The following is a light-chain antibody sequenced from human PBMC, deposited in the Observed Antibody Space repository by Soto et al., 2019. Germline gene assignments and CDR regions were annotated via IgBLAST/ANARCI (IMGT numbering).Light chain of an antibody. J-gene: IGKJ5*01. CDR2: GAS. CDR1: QSVSSN. V-gene: IGKV3-15*01. Sequence: VLTQSPGTLSLSSGERAILSCRASQSVSSNLAWYQQKPGQAPRLIMYGASTRATGIPARFSGSGSGTECTLTISGLQSEDAAMYFCQQYKSWPITFGQGTRLEIK. CDR3: QQYKSWPIT.